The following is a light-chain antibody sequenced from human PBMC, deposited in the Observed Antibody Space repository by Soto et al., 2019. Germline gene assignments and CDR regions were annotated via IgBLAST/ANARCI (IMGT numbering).Light chain of an antibody. Sequence: IVLTQSPGTLSLSPGERATLSGRASQSVSSSYLAWYQQKPGQAPRLLIYCASSRATGITDRFSGSGSGTDFTLTISRLEPEDCAVYYYQQYGSSPPTFGQGTKVDIK. CDR2: CAS. CDR3: QQYGSSPPT. CDR1: QSVSSSY. J-gene: IGKJ1*01. V-gene: IGKV3-20*01.